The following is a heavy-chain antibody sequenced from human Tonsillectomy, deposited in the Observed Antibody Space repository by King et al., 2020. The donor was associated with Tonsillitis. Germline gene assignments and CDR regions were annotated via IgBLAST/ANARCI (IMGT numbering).Heavy chain of an antibody. D-gene: IGHD1-26*01. CDR1: GGSISSHY. V-gene: IGHV4-4*07. CDR2: IYSSGST. J-gene: IGHJ4*02. CDR3: AREAGATRYFDY. Sequence: VQLQESGPGLVKPSETLSLTCTVSGGSISSHYWSWIRQPAGKGLEWIGLIYSSGSTRYNPSLKSRVTMSIDTSKNQFSLKLTAVTGADRAVYYCAREAGATRYFDYWGQGTLVTDPS.